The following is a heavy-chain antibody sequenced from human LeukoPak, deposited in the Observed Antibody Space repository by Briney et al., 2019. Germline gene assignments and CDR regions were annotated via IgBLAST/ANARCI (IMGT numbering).Heavy chain of an antibody. V-gene: IGHV3-23*01. D-gene: IGHD3-22*01. CDR2: ISPGGDFT. CDR1: GFTFSNYG. CDR3: AKYFNSNGYRPFDN. Sequence: GGPLRLSCAVSGFTFSNYGMSWVRQAAGNGLQFVATISPGGDFTYYADSVKGRFTISRDNAKNTLYLQVTSLRAEDTAVYYCAKYFNSNGYRPFDNWGQGTLVTVSS. J-gene: IGHJ4*02.